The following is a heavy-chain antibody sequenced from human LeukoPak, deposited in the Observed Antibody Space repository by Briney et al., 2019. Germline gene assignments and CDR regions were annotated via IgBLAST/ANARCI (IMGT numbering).Heavy chain of an antibody. J-gene: IGHJ4*02. CDR2: ISSSGSTI. CDR1: GFTFSSYE. D-gene: IGHD6-19*01. CDR3: AKGSSGWTYYFDY. Sequence: GGSLRLSCAASGFTFSSYEMNWVRQAPGKGLEWVSYISSSGSTIYYADSVKGRFTISRDNAKNSLYMQMNTLRSEDTAVYYCAKGSSGWTYYFDYWGQGTLVTVSS. V-gene: IGHV3-48*03.